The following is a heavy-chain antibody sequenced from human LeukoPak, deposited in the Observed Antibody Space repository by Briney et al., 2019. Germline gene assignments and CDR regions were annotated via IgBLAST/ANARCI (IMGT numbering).Heavy chain of an antibody. Sequence: PSETLSLTCTVSGGSISSYYWSWIRQPPGKGLEWIGYIYYSGSTNYNPSLKSRVTISVDTSKNQFSLKLSSVTAADTAVYYCARQGEMATIDYWGQGTLVTVSS. CDR3: ARQGEMATIDY. J-gene: IGHJ4*02. D-gene: IGHD3-16*01. CDR2: IYYSGST. V-gene: IGHV4-59*08. CDR1: GGSISSYY.